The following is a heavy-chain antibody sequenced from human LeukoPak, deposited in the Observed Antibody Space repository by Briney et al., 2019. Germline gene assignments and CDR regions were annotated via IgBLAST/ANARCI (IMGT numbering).Heavy chain of an antibody. Sequence: GGSLRLSCAASGFAFSSYGMHWVRQAPGKGLEWVAVISYDGSNKYYADSVKGRFTISRDNSKNTLYLQMNSLRAEDTAVYYCARDRTFDYWGQGTLVAVSS. V-gene: IGHV3-30*03. CDR2: ISYDGSNK. J-gene: IGHJ4*02. CDR3: ARDRTFDY. CDR1: GFAFSSYG.